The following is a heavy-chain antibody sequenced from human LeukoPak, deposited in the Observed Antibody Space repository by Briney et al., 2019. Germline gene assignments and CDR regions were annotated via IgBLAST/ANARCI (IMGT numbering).Heavy chain of an antibody. Sequence: GESLRISFKGSGYSFTSYWISRVRPMPGKGLEWRGRIDPSDSNTNYRPSFQGRVTISADKSISTAYVQWSSLKASGTDMYYCASAGEDYYYDSSGPDYWGQETLVTVSS. CDR1: GYSFTSYW. CDR3: ASAGEDYYYDSSGPDY. V-gene: IGHV5-10-1*01. J-gene: IGHJ4*02. CDR2: IDPSDSNT. D-gene: IGHD3-22*01.